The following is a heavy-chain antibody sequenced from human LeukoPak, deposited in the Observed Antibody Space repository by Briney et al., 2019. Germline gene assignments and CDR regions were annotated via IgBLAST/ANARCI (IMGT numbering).Heavy chain of an antibody. Sequence: KVGESLKISCKGSGYSFINYRISWVRQMPGKGLEWMGRIDPSDSYTNYSPSFQGHVTISADKSISTAYLQWRSLKASDTAIYYCARTYSSGWAFFDYWGQGNMVTVSS. V-gene: IGHV5-10-1*01. CDR2: IDPSDSYT. CDR1: GYSFINYR. CDR3: ARTYSSGWAFFDY. J-gene: IGHJ4*02. D-gene: IGHD6-19*01.